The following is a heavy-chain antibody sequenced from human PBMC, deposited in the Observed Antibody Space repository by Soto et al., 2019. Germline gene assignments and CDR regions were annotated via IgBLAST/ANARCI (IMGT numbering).Heavy chain of an antibody. Sequence: SETLSLTCTVSGGSISSSSYYWGWIRQPPGKGLEWIGSIYYSGSTYYNPSLKSRVTISVDTSKNQFSLKLSSVTATDTAVYYCARHGYGSGSYYSVDDRGQGTLVTVSS. J-gene: IGHJ4*02. D-gene: IGHD3-10*01. CDR2: IYYSGST. CDR1: GGSISSSSYY. CDR3: ARHGYGSGSYYSVDD. V-gene: IGHV4-39*01.